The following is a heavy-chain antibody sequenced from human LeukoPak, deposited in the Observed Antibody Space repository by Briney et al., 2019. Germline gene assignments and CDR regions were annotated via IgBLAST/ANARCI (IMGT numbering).Heavy chain of an antibody. V-gene: IGHV1-69*05. CDR2: IIPIFGTA. D-gene: IGHD1-26*01. CDR1: GGNFSSYA. J-gene: IGHJ4*02. CDR3: ATTRRPGVGATTGGVDY. Sequence: GASVKVSCKASGGNFSSYAISWVRQAPGQGLEWMGGIIPIFGTAYYAQKFQGRVTITTDESTSTAYMELSSLRSEDTAVYYCATTRRPGVGATTGGVDYWGQGTLVTVSS.